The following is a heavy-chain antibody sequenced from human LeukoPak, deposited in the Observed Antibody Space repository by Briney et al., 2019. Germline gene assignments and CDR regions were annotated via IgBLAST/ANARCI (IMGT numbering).Heavy chain of an antibody. CDR3: ARDGYYYDSSGYGLDY. J-gene: IGHJ4*02. Sequence: GSLRLSCAASGFTVSSNYMSWIRQPAGKGLEWIGRIYTSGSTNYNPSLKSRVTMSVDTSKNQFSLKLSSVTAADTAVYYCARDGYYYDSSGYGLDYWGQGTLVTVSS. CDR2: IYTSGST. V-gene: IGHV4-4*07. CDR1: GFTVSSNY. D-gene: IGHD3-22*01.